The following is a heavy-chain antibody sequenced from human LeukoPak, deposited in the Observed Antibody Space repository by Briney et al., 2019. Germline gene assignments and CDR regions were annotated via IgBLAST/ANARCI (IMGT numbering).Heavy chain of an antibody. Sequence: SQTLSLTCAISGDSVSSNNGAWSWIRQSPSRGLERLGRTYYRSKWYNDYAESLISRITISPVTSKNQFSLQLYSVTPEDTAVYYCARDVGTTGWHTFDYWGQGTLVTVSS. CDR2: TYYRSKWYN. D-gene: IGHD3-9*01. CDR1: GDSVSSNNGA. V-gene: IGHV6-1*01. J-gene: IGHJ4*02. CDR3: ARDVGTTGWHTFDY.